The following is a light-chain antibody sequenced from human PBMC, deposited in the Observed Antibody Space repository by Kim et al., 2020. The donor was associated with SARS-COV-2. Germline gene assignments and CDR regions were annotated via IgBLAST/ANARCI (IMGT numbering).Light chain of an antibody. V-gene: IGKV1-39*01. Sequence: DIQMTQSPSSLSASVGDRVTIACRANQSIINYLNWYQQRPGKAPSLLIYAASNLHSGVPSRFSGSGSGTEFTLTIGSLQPGDIATYSCQQTYHAPWTFGQGTKLEI. CDR1: QSIINY. J-gene: IGKJ1*01. CDR2: AAS. CDR3: QQTYHAPWT.